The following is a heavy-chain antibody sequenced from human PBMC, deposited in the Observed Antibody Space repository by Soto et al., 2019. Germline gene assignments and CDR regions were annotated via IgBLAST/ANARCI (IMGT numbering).Heavy chain of an antibody. Sequence: SETLSLTCTVSGGSISSGDFYWSWIRQPPGKGLELIGNICYSGSTYYNPSLRSRAIMSVDTSQNQFSLKLSSLTAADTAVYFCDRAADFSDRFDYWGQGALVTVSS. D-gene: IGHD4-17*01. CDR1: GGSISSGDFY. CDR3: DRAADFSDRFDY. V-gene: IGHV4-30-4*01. CDR2: ICYSGST. J-gene: IGHJ4*02.